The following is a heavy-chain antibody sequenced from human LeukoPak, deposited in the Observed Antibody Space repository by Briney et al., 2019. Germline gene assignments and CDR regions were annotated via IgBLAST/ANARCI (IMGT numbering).Heavy chain of an antibody. CDR3: ARGGVTYYDFWSGYHYFDY. CDR2: IYHSGST. Sequence: SETLSLTCTVSGYSISSGYYWGWIRQPPGKGLEWIGSIYHSGSTYYNPSLKSRVTISVDTSKNQFSLKLSSVTAADTAVYYRARGGVTYYDFWSGYHYFDYWGQGTLVTVSS. V-gene: IGHV4-38-2*02. J-gene: IGHJ4*02. CDR1: GYSISSGYY. D-gene: IGHD3-3*01.